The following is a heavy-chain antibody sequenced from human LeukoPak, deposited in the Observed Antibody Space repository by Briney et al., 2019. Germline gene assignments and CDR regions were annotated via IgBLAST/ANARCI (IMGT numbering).Heavy chain of an antibody. D-gene: IGHD6-13*01. J-gene: IGHJ3*02. Sequence: PSETLSLTCTVSGGSISSSSYYWGWIRQPPGKGLEWIGSIYYSGSTYYNPSLKSRVTISVDTSKNQFSLKLSSVTAADTAVYYCAREVKQAASSDAFDIWGQGTLVTVSS. CDR3: AREVKQAASSDAFDI. CDR2: IYYSGST. CDR1: GGSISSSSYY. V-gene: IGHV4-39*02.